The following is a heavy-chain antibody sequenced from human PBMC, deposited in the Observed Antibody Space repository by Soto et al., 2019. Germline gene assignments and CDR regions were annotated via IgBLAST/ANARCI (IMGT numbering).Heavy chain of an antibody. CDR2: IYYSGST. CDR3: ADGVLYGSGSYYYFDY. CDR1: GGSISSSSYY. J-gene: IGHJ4*02. V-gene: IGHV4-39*01. D-gene: IGHD3-10*01. Sequence: SETLSLTCTVSGGSISSSSYYWGWIRQPPGKGLEWIGSIYYSGSTYYNPSLKSRVTISVDTSKNQFSLKLSSVTAADTAVYYCADGVLYGSGSYYYFDYWGQGTLVTVSS.